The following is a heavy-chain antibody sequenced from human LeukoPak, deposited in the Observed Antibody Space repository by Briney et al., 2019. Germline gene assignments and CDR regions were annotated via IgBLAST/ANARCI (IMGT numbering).Heavy chain of an antibody. CDR3: ARDDSARYYGMDV. CDR1: GFTFSSYS. Sequence: GGSLRLSCAASGFTFSSYSMDWVRQAPGKGLEWVSSISSSSSYIYYADPVKGRFTISRDNAKDSLYLQMNSLRAEDTAVYYCARDDSARYYGMDVWGQGTTVTVSS. CDR2: ISSSSSYI. V-gene: IGHV3-21*01. J-gene: IGHJ6*02. D-gene: IGHD2-15*01.